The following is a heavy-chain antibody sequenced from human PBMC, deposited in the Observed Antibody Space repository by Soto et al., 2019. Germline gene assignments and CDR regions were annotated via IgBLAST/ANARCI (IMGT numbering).Heavy chain of an antibody. CDR2: ISGSGGST. CDR1: GFTFSSYA. J-gene: IGHJ5*02. D-gene: IGHD3-9*01. CDR3: AKDGNPIPYLTGYYRLGWFDP. V-gene: IGHV3-23*01. Sequence: ESGGGLVQPGGSLRLSCAASGFTFSSYAMSWVRQAPGKGLVWVSAISGSGGSTYYADSVKGRFTISRDNSKNTLYLQMNSLRAEDTAVYYCAKDGNPIPYLTGYYRLGWFDPWGQGTLVTVSS.